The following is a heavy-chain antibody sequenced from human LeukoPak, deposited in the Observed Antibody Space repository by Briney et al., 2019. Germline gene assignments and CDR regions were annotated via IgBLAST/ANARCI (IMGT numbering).Heavy chain of an antibody. CDR3: ASTSSGWYPFDY. V-gene: IGHV4-39*01. CDR1: GGSISSSGYY. CDR2: IYYSGST. Sequence: KPSETLSLTCTVSGGSISSSGYYWGWIRQPPGKGLEWIGSIYYSGSTYYNPSLKSRVTISVDTSKNQFSLKLSSVTAADTAVYYCASTSSGWYPFDYWGQGTLVTVSS. D-gene: IGHD6-19*01. J-gene: IGHJ4*02.